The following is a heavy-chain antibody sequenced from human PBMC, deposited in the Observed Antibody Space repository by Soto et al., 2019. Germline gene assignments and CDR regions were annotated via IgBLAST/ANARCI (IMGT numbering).Heavy chain of an antibody. CDR3: ARSVESSGWYPPVYYFDY. CDR2: MNPNSGNT. V-gene: IGHV1-8*01. J-gene: IGHJ4*02. D-gene: IGHD6-19*01. CDR1: GYTFTSYD. Sequence: QVQLVPSGAEVKQPGASVKVSCKASGYTFTSYDITGVLLAPGQDLEWMRGMNPNSGNTGYAQKFQGRVNMTRNTCISTAYMVLSSLRSEDTAVDYCARSVESSGWYPPVYYFDYWGQGTLVTVSS.